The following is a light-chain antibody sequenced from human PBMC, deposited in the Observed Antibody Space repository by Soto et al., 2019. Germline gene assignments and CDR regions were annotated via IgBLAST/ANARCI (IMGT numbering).Light chain of an antibody. CDR1: SSDVGGYNY. Sequence: QSALTQPPSASGSPVQSVTISCTGTSSDVGGYNYVSWYQQHPGKAPKLMIYEVSKRPSGVPDRFSGSKSGNTASLTVSGLQTEDEADYYCSSYAGGNNLVFGTGTKVTVL. CDR2: EVS. V-gene: IGLV2-8*01. CDR3: SSYAGGNNLV. J-gene: IGLJ1*01.